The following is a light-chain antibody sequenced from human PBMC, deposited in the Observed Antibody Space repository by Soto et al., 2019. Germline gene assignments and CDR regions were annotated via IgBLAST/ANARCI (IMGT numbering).Light chain of an antibody. CDR2: DAS. V-gene: IGKV3D-20*01. CDR3: QQYGSSPVT. Sequence: VVLTQSPATMSMSPGERATLSCGASERVSASYVAWYQMKAGLAPRLLIHDASTGASGIPARFRGSNSGTDFTLTIRGLEPEDAALYHCQQYGSSPVTFGQGTRVEIK. CDR1: ERVSASY. J-gene: IGKJ5*01.